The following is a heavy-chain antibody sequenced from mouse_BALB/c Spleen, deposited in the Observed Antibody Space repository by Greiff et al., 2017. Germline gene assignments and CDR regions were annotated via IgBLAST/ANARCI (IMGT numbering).Heavy chain of an antibody. CDR2: IYPGNVNT. CDR1: GYTFTSYY. Sequence: VKLMESGPELVKPGASVRISCKASGYTFTSYYIHWVKQRPGQGLEWIGWIYPGNVNTKYNEKFKGKATLTADKSSSTAYMQLSSLTSEDSAVYFCARSDYGSSPDYWGQGTTLTVSS. J-gene: IGHJ2*01. V-gene: IGHV1S56*01. D-gene: IGHD1-1*01. CDR3: ARSDYGSSPDY.